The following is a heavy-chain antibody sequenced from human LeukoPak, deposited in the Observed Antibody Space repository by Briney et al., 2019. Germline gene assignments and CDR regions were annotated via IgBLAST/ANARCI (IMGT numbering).Heavy chain of an antibody. D-gene: IGHD3-22*01. CDR2: INHSGST. Sequence: SETLSLTCAVYGGSFSDYYWSWIRQPPGKGLEWIGEINHSGSTNYNPSLKSRVTISVDTSKNQISLKLSSVTAADTAVYYCARERATYYYDSSGYYPDYWGQGTLVTVSS. J-gene: IGHJ4*02. CDR1: GGSFSDYY. V-gene: IGHV4-34*01. CDR3: ARERATYYYDSSGYYPDY.